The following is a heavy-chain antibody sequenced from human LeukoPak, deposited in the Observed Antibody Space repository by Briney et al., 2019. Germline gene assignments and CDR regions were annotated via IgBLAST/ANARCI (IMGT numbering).Heavy chain of an antibody. V-gene: IGHV1-69*13. Sequence: SVKVSCKASGGTFSSYAISWVRQAPGQGLEWMGGIIPIFGTANYAQKFQGRVTITADESTSTAYMELSSLRSEDTAVYYCARDRAHIVVVTAIGGYYYGMDVWGQGTTVTVSS. CDR3: ARDRAHIVVVTAIGGYYYGMDV. CDR2: IIPIFGTA. J-gene: IGHJ6*02. D-gene: IGHD2-21*02. CDR1: GGTFSSYA.